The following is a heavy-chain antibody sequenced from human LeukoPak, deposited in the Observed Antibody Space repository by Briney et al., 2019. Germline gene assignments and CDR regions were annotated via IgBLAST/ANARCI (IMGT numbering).Heavy chain of an antibody. Sequence: GGSLRLSCAASGFTFSDYYMSWIRQAPGKGLEWVSYISSSGSTIYYGDSVKGRFTISRDNAKKSLYLQMNSLRAEDTAVYYCARRWLQSYAFDIWGQGTMVTVSS. V-gene: IGHV3-11*04. J-gene: IGHJ3*02. CDR2: ISSSGSTI. D-gene: IGHD5-24*01. CDR3: ARRWLQSYAFDI. CDR1: GFTFSDYY.